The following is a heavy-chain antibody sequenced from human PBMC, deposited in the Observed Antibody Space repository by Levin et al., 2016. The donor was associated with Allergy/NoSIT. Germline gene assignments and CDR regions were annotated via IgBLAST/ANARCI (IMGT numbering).Heavy chain of an antibody. CDR2: IKSKTDGGTT. J-gene: IGHJ6*02. CDR3: TTDQRYCSSTSCYRYYYYGMDV. Sequence: WIRQPPGKGLEWVGRIKSKTDGGTTDYAAPVKGRFTISRDDSKNTLYLQMNSLKTEDTAVYYCTTDQRYCSSTSCYRYYYYGMDVWGQGTTVTVSS. D-gene: IGHD2-2*01. V-gene: IGHV3-15*01.